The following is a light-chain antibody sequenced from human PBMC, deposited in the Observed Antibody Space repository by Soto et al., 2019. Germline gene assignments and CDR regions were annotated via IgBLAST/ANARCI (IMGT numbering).Light chain of an antibody. J-gene: IGKJ1*01. Sequence: DIQMTQSPSSLYASVGDRVTRTCRASENINKFLAWYQQRPGKAPKLLMYTAYSLERGVTARFSGSASGTEFTLTIRSVQSDDFAIYHCQPYNTYPWTVGPGTKVDIK. CDR1: ENINKF. CDR3: QPYNTYPWT. CDR2: TAY. V-gene: IGKV1-5*03.